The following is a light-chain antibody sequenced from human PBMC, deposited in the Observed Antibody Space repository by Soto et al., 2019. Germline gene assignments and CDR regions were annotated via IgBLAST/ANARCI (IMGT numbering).Light chain of an antibody. Sequence: QSALTQPASMSGSPGQSITISCTGTSSDVGGYNYVSWYQQHPGKAPKLMIYDVSNRPSGVSNRFSGSKSGNTASLTISGLQAEDEADYYCSSYPSSSTPYVFGTGTKVTVL. V-gene: IGLV2-14*01. J-gene: IGLJ1*01. CDR3: SSYPSSSTPYV. CDR1: SSDVGGYNY. CDR2: DVS.